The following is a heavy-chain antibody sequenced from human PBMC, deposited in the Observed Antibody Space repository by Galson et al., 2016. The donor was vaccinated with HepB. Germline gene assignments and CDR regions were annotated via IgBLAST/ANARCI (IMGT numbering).Heavy chain of an antibody. CDR2: IWSGGTT. Sequence: SLRLSCAASGFTVSNNYMKWVRQAPGKGLEWVSLIWSGGTTDYADSVKGRFTISRDSSKTTLYLQMNSLRVEDTAVYYCARGGVSFPDSWGQGTLVTVSS. D-gene: IGHD1-26*01. J-gene: IGHJ4*02. CDR3: ARGGVSFPDS. CDR1: GFTVSNNY. V-gene: IGHV3-53*01.